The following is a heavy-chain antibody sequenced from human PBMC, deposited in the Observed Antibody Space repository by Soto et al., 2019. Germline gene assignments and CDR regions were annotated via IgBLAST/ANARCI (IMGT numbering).Heavy chain of an antibody. CDR1: GGTFSSYA. J-gene: IGHJ5*02. D-gene: IGHD3-22*01. V-gene: IGHV1-69*13. CDR2: IIPIFGTV. CDR3: ARGLDALMIVWFDP. Sequence: ASVKVSCKASGGTFSSYAISWVRQAPGQGLEWMGGIIPIFGTVNYAQKFQGRVTITADESTSTAYMELSSLRSEDTAVYYCARGLDALMIVWFDPWGQGTLVTVSS.